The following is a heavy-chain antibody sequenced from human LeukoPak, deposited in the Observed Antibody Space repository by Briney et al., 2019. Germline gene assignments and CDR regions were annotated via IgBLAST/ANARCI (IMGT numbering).Heavy chain of an antibody. CDR2: ISWNSGSI. Sequence: GGSLRLSCAASGSGFAFAGAWMHWVRQAPGKGLEWVSGISWNSGSIGYADSVKGRFTISRDNAKNSLYLQMNSLRAEDTALYYCAKDMGSGSGWLEYYFDYWGQGTLVTVSS. V-gene: IGHV3-9*01. J-gene: IGHJ4*02. CDR1: GFAFAGAW. CDR3: AKDMGSGSGWLEYYFDY. D-gene: IGHD6-19*01.